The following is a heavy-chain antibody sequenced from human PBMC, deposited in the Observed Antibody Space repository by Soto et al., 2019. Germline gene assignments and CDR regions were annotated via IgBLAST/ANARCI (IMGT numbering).Heavy chain of an antibody. Sequence: QVQLQESGPGLVKPSDTLSLTCAVSGYSISSSNWWGWIRQPPGKGLEWIGYIYYSGTTYSNPSLKSRVTRSVDTSKSQFSLKLTYVAAVNTAVYYCARREIQGPIDYGGQGTLVTFSS. V-gene: IGHV4-28*01. CDR1: GYSISSSNW. CDR3: ARREIQGPIDY. J-gene: IGHJ4*02. D-gene: IGHD1-26*01. CDR2: IYYSGTT.